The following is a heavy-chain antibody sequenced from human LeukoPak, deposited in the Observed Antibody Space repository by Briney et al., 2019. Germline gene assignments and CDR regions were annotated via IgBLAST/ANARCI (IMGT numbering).Heavy chain of an antibody. CDR1: GFTFSSYA. V-gene: IGHV3-23*01. D-gene: IGHD3-10*01. CDR3: AKGMSGGSPYNWFDP. J-gene: IGHJ5*02. Sequence: GGSLRLSCAASGFTFSSYAMSWVRQAPGKGLEWVSAISGSGGSTYYADSVKGRFTISRDNSKNTLYLQMNSLRAEDSAVYYCAKGMSGGSPYNWFDPWGQGTLVTVSS. CDR2: ISGSGGST.